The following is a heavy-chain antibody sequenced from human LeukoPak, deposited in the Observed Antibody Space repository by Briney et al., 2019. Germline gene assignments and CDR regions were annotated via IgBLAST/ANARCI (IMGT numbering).Heavy chain of an antibody. V-gene: IGHV3-74*01. CDR2: INSDGSST. CDR1: GLTFSSYW. CDR3: ARVGYCSSTSCYTDYYYYGMDV. Sequence: GGSLRLSCAASGLTFSSYWMHWVRQAPGKGLVWVSRINSDGSSTSYADSVKGRFTISRDNAKNTLYLQMNSLRAEDTAVYYCARVGYCSSTSCYTDYYYYGMDVWGQGTTVTVSS. J-gene: IGHJ6*02. D-gene: IGHD2-2*02.